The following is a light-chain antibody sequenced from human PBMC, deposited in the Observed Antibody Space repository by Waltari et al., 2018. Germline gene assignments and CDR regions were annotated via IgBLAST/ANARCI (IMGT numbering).Light chain of an antibody. Sequence: ENLFTQSPGTPSLSPGETATPTCRASQSINYKYLAWYQQKPDQTPRLLIYGTSTRAAGTPDRFRGSGSGTDFTLTVSGLEPDDFSVYYCQQYGDSPVTFGGGTKVEFK. CDR3: QQYGDSPVT. CDR2: GTS. J-gene: IGKJ4*01. V-gene: IGKV3-20*01. CDR1: QSINYKY.